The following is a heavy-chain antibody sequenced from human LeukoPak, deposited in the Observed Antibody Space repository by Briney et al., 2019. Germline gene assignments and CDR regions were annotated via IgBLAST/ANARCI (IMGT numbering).Heavy chain of an antibody. CDR3: ARGGSYYYFDY. V-gene: IGHV4-30-4*08. Sequence: KPSETLSLTCTVSGGSISSGDYYWSWIRQPPGKGLEWIGYIYYSGSTYYNPSLKSRVTISVDTSKNQFSLKLSSVTAADTAVYYCARGGSYYYFDYWGQGTLVTVSS. J-gene: IGHJ4*02. D-gene: IGHD1-26*01. CDR2: IYYSGST. CDR1: GGSISSGDYY.